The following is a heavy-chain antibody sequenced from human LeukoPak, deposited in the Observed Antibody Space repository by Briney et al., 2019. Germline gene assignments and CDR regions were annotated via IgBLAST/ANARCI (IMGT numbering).Heavy chain of an antibody. CDR3: ARMTPYCSGGSCHFDY. Sequence: GSGPTLVNPTQTLTLTCTFSGFSLSTSGMRVGWIRQPPGKALECLARIDWDDDKFYSTSLKTRLTISKDTSKNLVVRTMTNMGPLDTATYYCARMTPYCSGGSCHFDYWGQGTLVTVSS. V-gene: IGHV2-70*04. CDR2: IDWDDDK. CDR1: GFSLSTSGMR. D-gene: IGHD2-15*01. J-gene: IGHJ4*02.